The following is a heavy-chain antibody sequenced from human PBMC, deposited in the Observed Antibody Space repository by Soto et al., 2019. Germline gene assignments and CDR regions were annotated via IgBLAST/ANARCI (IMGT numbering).Heavy chain of an antibody. D-gene: IGHD6-13*01. J-gene: IGHJ4*02. CDR1: GFIFNKYA. CDR2: ISGDGDTT. Sequence: EVQLLQSGGELVQPGESLRLSCAASGFIFNKYAMTWVRQAPGKGLAWVSAISGDGDTTYYEDSVKGRFTISRDNSKNTLFLQMNSLRDEDTALYYCAPPKVTSSWSSDYWGQGTLVTVSS. CDR3: APPKVTSSWSSDY. V-gene: IGHV3-23*01.